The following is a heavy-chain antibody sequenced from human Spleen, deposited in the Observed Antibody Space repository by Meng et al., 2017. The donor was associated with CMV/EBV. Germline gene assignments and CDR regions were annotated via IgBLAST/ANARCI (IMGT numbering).Heavy chain of an antibody. CDR3: AREREIPAAIARYAFDI. CDR2: INHSGST. CDR1: GGSFRGYY. J-gene: IGHJ3*02. V-gene: IGHV4-34*01. Sequence: SETLSLTCAVYGGSFRGYYWSWIRQPPGKGLEWIGEINHSGSTNYRPPLKSRVTISIDTSKNQFSLKLTAVTAADTAVYYCAREREIPAAIARYAFDIGGQGTMVTVSS. D-gene: IGHD2-2*01.